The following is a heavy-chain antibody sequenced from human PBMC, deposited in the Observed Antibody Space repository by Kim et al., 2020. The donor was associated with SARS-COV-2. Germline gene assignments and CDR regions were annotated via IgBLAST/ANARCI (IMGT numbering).Heavy chain of an antibody. V-gene: IGHV4-31*02. Sequence: SGRTSYNPSLKSRVTISVDTSKNQFSLKLSSVTAADTAVYYCARCSTSCYWGQGTLVTVSS. CDR2: SGRT. CDR3: ARCSTSCY. J-gene: IGHJ4*02. D-gene: IGHD2-2*01.